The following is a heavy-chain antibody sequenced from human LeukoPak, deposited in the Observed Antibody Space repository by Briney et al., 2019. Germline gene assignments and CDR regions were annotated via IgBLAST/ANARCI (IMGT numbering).Heavy chain of an antibody. D-gene: IGHD5/OR15-5a*01. CDR2: ISDSGGRT. J-gene: IGHJ4*02. V-gene: IGHV3-23*01. CDR3: AKGVKIVSGKYFFDY. CDR1: VFAFSSHA. Sequence: GGSLRLSCAASVFAFSSHAMTWVRQAPGKGVEGVSPISDSGGRTYYAESVRGRFTISRDNSNNTLYLQINSLRAEDTAVYYCAKGVKIVSGKYFFDYWGQGTLVTVSS.